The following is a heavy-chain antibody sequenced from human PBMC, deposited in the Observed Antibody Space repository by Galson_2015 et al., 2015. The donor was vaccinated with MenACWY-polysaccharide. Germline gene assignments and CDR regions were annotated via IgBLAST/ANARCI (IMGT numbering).Heavy chain of an antibody. D-gene: IGHD3-3*01. Sequence: SLRLSCAASGSTFSNLWMTWVRQAPGKGLEWVGRIKSKIHGETRDYAAPVIGRFSISRDDSENTVYLQMNSLRTEDTAVYYCTADRPLTGEGVVAYWGQGTLVTVSS. CDR3: TADRPLTGEGVVAY. V-gene: IGHV3-15*01. CDR1: GSTFSNLW. CDR2: IKSKIHGETR. J-gene: IGHJ4*02.